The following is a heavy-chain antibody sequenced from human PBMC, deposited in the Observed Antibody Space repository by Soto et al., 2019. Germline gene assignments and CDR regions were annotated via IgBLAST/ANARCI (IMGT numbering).Heavy chain of an antibody. CDR1: GFTFSSYW. J-gene: IGHJ4*02. CDR2: INSDGDIT. D-gene: IGHD3-3*01. CDR3: ASLSAPSDY. Sequence: GGSLRLSCAASGFTFSSYWMHWVRQAPGKGLVWVSHINSDGDITEYADSVKGRFTISRDNTKNALYLQMNSLRAEDTAVYYCASLSAPSDYWGQGTRVTVSS. V-gene: IGHV3-74*03.